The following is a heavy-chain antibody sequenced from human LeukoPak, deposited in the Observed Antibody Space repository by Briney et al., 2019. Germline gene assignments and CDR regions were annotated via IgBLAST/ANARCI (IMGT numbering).Heavy chain of an antibody. CDR3: ARWGYFDSSGYFVVEY. V-gene: IGHV4-59*01. CDR2: IHYSGST. Sequence: SESLSLTCIVSGGSISRYYWNWIRQPPGERLEWIGWIHYSGSTAYNPSLESRVTMSVDTSKNHVSLKMTSVTAADTATYYCARWGYFDSSGYFVVEYWGQGALVTVSS. D-gene: IGHD3-22*01. J-gene: IGHJ4*02. CDR1: GGSISRYY.